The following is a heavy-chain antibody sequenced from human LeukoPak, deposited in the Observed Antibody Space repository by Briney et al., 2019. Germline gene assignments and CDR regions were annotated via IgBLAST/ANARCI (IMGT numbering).Heavy chain of an antibody. CDR2: IYYSGST. D-gene: IGHD6-25*01. CDR3: ARHSGGPPNWFDP. CDR1: GGSISSRSYY. V-gene: IGHV4-39*01. Sequence: SETLSLTCTVSGGSISSRSYYWGWIRHPPGKGLEWIGSIYYSGSTYYNPSLKSRVTISVDTSKNHFSLKLSSVTAADTAVYYCARHSGGPPNWFDPWGQGTLVTVSS. J-gene: IGHJ5*02.